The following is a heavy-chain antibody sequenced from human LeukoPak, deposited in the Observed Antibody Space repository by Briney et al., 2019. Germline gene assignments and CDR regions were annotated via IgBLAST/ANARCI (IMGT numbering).Heavy chain of an antibody. V-gene: IGHV3-23*01. CDR3: AKDLGGYSYGLVV. CDR1: AFSFSDYN. D-gene: IGHD5-18*01. J-gene: IGHJ4*02. Sequence: GGSLRLSCAASAFSFSDYNMSWVRQAPGKGLEWVSVISGSGDSTHYADSVKGRFTISRDNSKNTLYLQMNSLRAEDTAVYYCAKDLGGYSYGLVVWGQGTLVTVSS. CDR2: ISGSGDST.